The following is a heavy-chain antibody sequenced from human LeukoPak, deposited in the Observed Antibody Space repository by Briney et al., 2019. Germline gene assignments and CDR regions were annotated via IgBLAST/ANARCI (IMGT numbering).Heavy chain of an antibody. J-gene: IGHJ4*02. CDR2: INWNGGST. Sequence: PSETLSLTCTVSGGSVSSGSYYWSWVRQPPGKGLEWVSGINWNGGSTGYADSVKGRFTISRDNAKNSLYLQMNSLRAEDTALYYCAREEYSYGYDDYWGQGTLVTVSS. D-gene: IGHD5-18*01. CDR1: GGSVSSGSYY. V-gene: IGHV3-20*04. CDR3: AREEYSYGYDDY.